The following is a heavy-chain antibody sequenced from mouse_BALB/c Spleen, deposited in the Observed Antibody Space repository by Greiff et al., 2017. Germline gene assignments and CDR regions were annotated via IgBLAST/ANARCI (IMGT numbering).Heavy chain of an antibody. V-gene: IGHV5-6*01. CDR1: GFTFSSYG. J-gene: IGHJ1*01. CDR2: ISSGGSYT. D-gene: IGHD2-14*01. Sequence: EVKLMESGGDLVKPGGSLKLSCAASGFTFSSYGMSWVRQTPDKRLEWVATISSGGSYTYYTDSVKGRFTISRDNAKNTLYLQMSSLKSEDTAMYYCARGDRSFDVWGAGTTVTVSS. CDR3: ARGDRSFDV.